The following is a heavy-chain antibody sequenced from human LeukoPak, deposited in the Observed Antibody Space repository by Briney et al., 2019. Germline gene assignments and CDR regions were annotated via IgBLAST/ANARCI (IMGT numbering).Heavy chain of an antibody. CDR2: IYPGDSDT. J-gene: IGHJ3*02. Sequence: GESLKISCKGSGYSFTSYWIGWVRQMPGKGLEWMGIIYPGDSDTRYSPSFQGQVTISADKSISTAYLQWSSLKASDTAMYYCARSPRDSSGYYYDAFDIWGQGAMVTVSS. CDR1: GYSFTSYW. D-gene: IGHD3-22*01. CDR3: ARSPRDSSGYYYDAFDI. V-gene: IGHV5-51*01.